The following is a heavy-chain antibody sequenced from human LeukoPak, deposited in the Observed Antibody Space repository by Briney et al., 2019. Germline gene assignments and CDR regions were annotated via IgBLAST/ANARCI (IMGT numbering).Heavy chain of an antibody. Sequence: GGSLRLSCVASGFTFSSYAMSWVRQAPGKGLEWVSGISGSGGSTYYADSVKGRFTISRDNSKNTLFLQMNSLRAEDTAIYYCAKETYSSGWYPYFDYWGQGTLVTVSS. CDR1: GFTFSSYA. CDR3: AKETYSSGWYPYFDY. J-gene: IGHJ4*02. CDR2: ISGSGGST. D-gene: IGHD6-19*01. V-gene: IGHV3-23*01.